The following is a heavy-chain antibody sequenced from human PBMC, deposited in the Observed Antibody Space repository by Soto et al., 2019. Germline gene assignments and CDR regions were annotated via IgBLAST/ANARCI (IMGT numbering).Heavy chain of an antibody. V-gene: IGHV4-59*01. D-gene: IGHD6-6*01. CDR3: ERVGGLAALTFES. Sequence: AETLASTFTVSGGSISYFYWSCIRQPPGKGLEWIGYIYYSGSTNYNPSLKSRVTISVDTSKNQFSLNLRSMSPANTAVYYCERVGGLAALTFESWGPGTLDTVSS. CDR2: IYYSGST. J-gene: IGHJ4*02. CDR1: GGSISYFY.